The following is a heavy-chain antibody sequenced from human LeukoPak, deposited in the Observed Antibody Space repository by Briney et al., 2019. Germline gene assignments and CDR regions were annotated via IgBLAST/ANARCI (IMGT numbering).Heavy chain of an antibody. CDR2: IKEDGSEK. Sequence: GGSLRLSCAASGFTFSNYWMIWVRQAPGKGLEWVANIKEDGSEKYYVDSVKGRFTISRDNARNSLCLQMNSLRAEDSAVYYCARDPVREGYYFDYGGQGTLVTVSS. D-gene: IGHD3-16*01. CDR1: GFTFSNYW. CDR3: ARDPVREGYYFDY. V-gene: IGHV3-7*01. J-gene: IGHJ4*02.